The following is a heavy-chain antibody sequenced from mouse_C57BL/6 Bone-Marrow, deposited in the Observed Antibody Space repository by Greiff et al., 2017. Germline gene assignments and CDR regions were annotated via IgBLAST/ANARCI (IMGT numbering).Heavy chain of an antibody. V-gene: IGHV1-82*01. Sequence: VQLQQSGPELVKPGASVKISCKASGSAFSSSWMNWVKQRPGKGLEWIGRISPGDGDTNYNGKFKGKATLAADKSSSTAYMQLSSLTSEDSAVYFCARPYYGNFAYWGQGTLVTVSA. D-gene: IGHD2-1*01. CDR3: ARPYYGNFAY. CDR2: ISPGDGDT. CDR1: GSAFSSSW. J-gene: IGHJ3*01.